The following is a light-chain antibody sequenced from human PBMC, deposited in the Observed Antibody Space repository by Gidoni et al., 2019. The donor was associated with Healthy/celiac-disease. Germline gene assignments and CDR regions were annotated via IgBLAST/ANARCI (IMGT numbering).Light chain of an antibody. CDR1: QSVSSN. J-gene: IGKJ1*01. CDR3: QQYNNWPAT. V-gene: IGKV3-15*01. CDR2: GAS. Sequence: DIVMTQSPATLSVSPGERATLSCRASQSVSSNLAWYQQKPGQAPRLLIYGASTRATGIPARFSGSGSGTEFTLTIRSLQSEDFAVYYCQQYNNWPATFGQGTKVEIK.